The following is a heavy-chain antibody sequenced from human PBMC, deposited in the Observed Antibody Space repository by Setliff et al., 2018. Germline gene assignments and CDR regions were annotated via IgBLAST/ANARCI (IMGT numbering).Heavy chain of an antibody. CDR2: IWDDGVKK. Sequence: PGGSLRLSCAASGFTCSTYRMHWVRQAPGKGLEWVAVIWDDGVKKYHADSVKGRFTISRDNSKNTLYLQMNSLRPEDTAVYYCARTCSGSGCYAGLESWGQGTPVTVSS. J-gene: IGHJ4*02. D-gene: IGHD2-15*01. CDR3: ARTCSGSGCYAGLES. CDR1: GFTCSTYR. V-gene: IGHV3-33*08.